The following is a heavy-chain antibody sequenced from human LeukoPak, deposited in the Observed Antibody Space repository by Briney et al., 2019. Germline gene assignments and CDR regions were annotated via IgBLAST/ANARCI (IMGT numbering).Heavy chain of an antibody. CDR2: INHSGST. D-gene: IGHD3-22*01. J-gene: IGHJ4*02. V-gene: IGHV4-34*01. CDR1: GGSFSGYY. CDR3: ARGYFSGYYFDY. Sequence: SETLSLTCAVYGGSFSGYYWSWIGQPPGKGLEWIGEINHSGSTNYNPSLKSRVTISVDTSKNQFSLKLSSVTAADTAVYYCARGYFSGYYFDYWGQGTLVTVSS.